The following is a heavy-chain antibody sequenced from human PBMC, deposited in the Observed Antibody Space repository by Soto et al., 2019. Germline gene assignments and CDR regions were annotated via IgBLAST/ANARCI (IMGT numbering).Heavy chain of an antibody. CDR3: ATVGGGYCTNGVCPKTRHYYYYYGMDV. CDR1: GYTLTDLS. V-gene: IGHV1-24*01. D-gene: IGHD2-8*01. J-gene: IGHJ6*02. CDR2: FDPEDGET. Sequence: ASVKVSCKVSGYTLTDLSIHWVRQAPGKGIERMGGFDPEDGETIYAQKFQGRVTMTEDTSTDTAYMELSSLRSEDAAVYYCATVGGGYCTNGVCPKTRHYYYYYGMDVWGQGTTVTVSS.